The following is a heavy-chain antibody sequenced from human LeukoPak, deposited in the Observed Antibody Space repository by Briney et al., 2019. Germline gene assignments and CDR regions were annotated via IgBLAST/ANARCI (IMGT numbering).Heavy chain of an antibody. J-gene: IGHJ3*02. CDR3: AKDRGDYYDSSGYYSGGFDI. Sequence: GRSLRRSCAASGFTFSSYGMHWVRQAPGKGLEWVAVISYDGSNKYYADSVKGRFTISRDNSKNTLYLQKNSLRAEDTAVYYCAKDRGDYYDSSGYYSGGFDIWGQGTMVTVSS. CDR1: GFTFSSYG. CDR2: ISYDGSNK. V-gene: IGHV3-30*18. D-gene: IGHD3-22*01.